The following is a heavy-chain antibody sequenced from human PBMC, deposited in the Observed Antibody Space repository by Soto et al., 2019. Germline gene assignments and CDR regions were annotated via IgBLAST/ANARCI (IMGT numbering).Heavy chain of an antibody. J-gene: IGHJ5*02. D-gene: IGHD6-6*01. CDR2: INPNSGGT. Sequence: ASVKVSCKASGYTFTGYYMHCVRQAPGQGLEWMGWINPNSGGTNYAQKFQGWVTMTRDTSTSTAYMELSRLRSDDTAVYYCARDLGSSFPINWFDPWGQGTLVTVSS. CDR3: ARDLGSSFPINWFDP. V-gene: IGHV1-2*04. CDR1: GYTFTGYY.